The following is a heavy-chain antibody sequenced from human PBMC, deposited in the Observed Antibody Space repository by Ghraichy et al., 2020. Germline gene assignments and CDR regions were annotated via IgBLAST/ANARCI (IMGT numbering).Heavy chain of an antibody. J-gene: IGHJ6*02. Sequence: GGSLRLSCAASGFTFSSYGMHWVRQAPGKGLEWVAFIRYDGSNKYYADSVKGRFTISRDNSKNTLYLQMNSLRAEDTAVYYCAKDPGSSWSWIVDYYYYYGMDVWGQGTTVTVSS. CDR1: GFTFSSYG. CDR2: IRYDGSNK. CDR3: AKDPGSSWSWIVDYYYYYGMDV. V-gene: IGHV3-30*02. D-gene: IGHD6-13*01.